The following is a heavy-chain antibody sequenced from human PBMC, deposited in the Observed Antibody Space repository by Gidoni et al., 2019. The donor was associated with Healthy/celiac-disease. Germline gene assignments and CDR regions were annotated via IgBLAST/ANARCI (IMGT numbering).Heavy chain of an antibody. CDR3: ARHEREGLELLHLFDI. V-gene: IGHV4-39*01. CDR1: GGSISSSSYY. Sequence: QLQLQESGPGLVKPSETLSLTCTVSGGSISSSSYYWGWIRQPPGKGLEWIGSIYYSGSTYYNPSLKSRVTISVDTSKNQFSLKLSSVTAADTAVYYCARHEREGLELLHLFDIWGQGTMVTVSS. D-gene: IGHD1-7*01. CDR2: IYYSGST. J-gene: IGHJ3*02.